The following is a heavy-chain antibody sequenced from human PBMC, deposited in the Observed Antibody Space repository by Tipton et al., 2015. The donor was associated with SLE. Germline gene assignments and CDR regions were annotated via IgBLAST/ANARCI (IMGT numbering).Heavy chain of an antibody. V-gene: IGHV5-51*03. D-gene: IGHD1-1*01. CDR2: IYPGDSDA. CDR3: AKRGGAWNAALYTFDV. Sequence: QLVQSGAEVKKPGESLKISCRGSGYTFTNSWIGWVRQMPGKGLEWMGMIYPGDSDARYSPSFEGQVTISADKSVSAAYLHWTSVKASDTAIYYCAKRGGAWNAALYTFDVWGQGTAVTVSS. J-gene: IGHJ3*01. CDR1: GYTFTNSW.